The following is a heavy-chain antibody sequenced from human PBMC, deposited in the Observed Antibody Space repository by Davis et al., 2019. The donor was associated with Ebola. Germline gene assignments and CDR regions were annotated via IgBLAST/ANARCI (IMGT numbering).Heavy chain of an antibody. J-gene: IGHJ4*02. CDR3: ARLYPYSSSWYFDY. V-gene: IGHV4-34*01. CDR2: INHSGST. Sequence: MPSETLSLTCAVYGGSFSGYYWSWIRQPPGTGLEWIGEINHSGSTNYNPSLKSRVTISVDTSKNQFSLNLSSVTAADTAVYYCARLYPYSSSWYFDYWGQGTLVTVSS. CDR1: GGSFSGYY. D-gene: IGHD6-13*01.